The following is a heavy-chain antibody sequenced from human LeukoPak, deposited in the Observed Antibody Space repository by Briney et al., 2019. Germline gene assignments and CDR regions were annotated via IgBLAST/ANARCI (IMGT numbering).Heavy chain of an antibody. Sequence: GSLGLSCATSGFTFSDYYMSWIRQAPGKGLEWVSYISSSGSTIYYADSVKGRFTISKDNAKNSLYLQMNSLRAEDTAVYYCARSYSGSNSFDYWGQGTLVTVSS. CDR1: GFTFSDYY. CDR3: ARSYSGSNSFDY. J-gene: IGHJ4*02. CDR2: ISSSGSTI. V-gene: IGHV3-11*04. D-gene: IGHD1-26*01.